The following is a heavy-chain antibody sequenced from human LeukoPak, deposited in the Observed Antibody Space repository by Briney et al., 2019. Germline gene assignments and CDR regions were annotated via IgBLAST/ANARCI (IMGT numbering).Heavy chain of an antibody. V-gene: IGHV3-21*01. J-gene: IGHJ6*02. CDR1: GFTFSSYS. D-gene: IGHD2-2*02. Sequence: GGSLRLSCAASGFTFSSYSMNWVRQAPGKGLEWVSSISCSSSYIYYADSVKGRFTISRDNAKNSLYLQMNSLRAEDTAVYYCARDGDIVVVPAAIRYYYYGMDVWGQGTTVTVSS. CDR2: ISCSSSYI. CDR3: ARDGDIVVVPAAIRYYYYGMDV.